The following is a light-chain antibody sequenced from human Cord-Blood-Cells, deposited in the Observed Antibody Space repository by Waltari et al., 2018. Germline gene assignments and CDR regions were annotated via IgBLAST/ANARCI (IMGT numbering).Light chain of an antibody. V-gene: IGKV3-15*01. CDR3: QQYNNWPPVT. J-gene: IGKJ5*01. Sequence: EIVMTQSAATLSVSPGERATLPCRASQSVSSNLAWYQQKPGQAPRLLIYGASTRATGIPARFSGSGSGTEFTLTISSLQSEDFAVYYCQQYNNWPPVTFGQGTRLEIK. CDR2: GAS. CDR1: QSVSSN.